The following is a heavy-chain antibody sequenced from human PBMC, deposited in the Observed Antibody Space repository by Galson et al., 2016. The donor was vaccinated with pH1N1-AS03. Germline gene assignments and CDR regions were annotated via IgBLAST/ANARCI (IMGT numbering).Heavy chain of an antibody. V-gene: IGHV3-21*01. CDR2: ISSRSSDI. CDR1: GFTLGNFA. Sequence: SLRLSCAASGFTLGNFAMHWVRQAPGKGLEWVSSISSRSSDIYYADSVKGRFTISRDNARRSLYLQMNSLRAEDTAVYYCATNIEQRYTSKWYKFDHWGPGTLVTVSS. CDR3: ATNIEQRYTSKWYKFDH. D-gene: IGHD6-13*01. J-gene: IGHJ4*02.